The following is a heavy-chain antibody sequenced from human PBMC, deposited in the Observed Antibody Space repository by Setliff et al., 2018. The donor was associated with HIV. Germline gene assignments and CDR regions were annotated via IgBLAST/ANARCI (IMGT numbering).Heavy chain of an antibody. CDR2: IYNSGNS. CDR3: ARVEAKVRGATYGMDV. Sequence: SETLSLTCNVSGDSISNHYWNWIRQPPGKGLEWIATIYNSGNSVTNPSLKSRVTISVDTSKNQFSLTLNSVTAADTAVYYCARVEAKVRGATYGMDVWGQGTTVTVS. J-gene: IGHJ6*02. V-gene: IGHV4-59*11. D-gene: IGHD3-10*01. CDR1: GDSISNHY.